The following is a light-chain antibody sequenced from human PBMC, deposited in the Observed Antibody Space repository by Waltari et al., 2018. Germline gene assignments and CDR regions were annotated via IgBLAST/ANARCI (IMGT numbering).Light chain of an antibody. CDR1: RIITRNY. CDR3: QQYGDSPAT. Sequence: IVLTQSPGTLSLSLGERATLSCRARRIITRNYFAWYQQRPGQAPRLLIYGVSSRASGVSDRFSAGGSGRDFSLTISRLEPEDFAVYYCQQYGDSPATFGQGTKLEI. CDR2: GVS. V-gene: IGKV3-20*01. J-gene: IGKJ2*01.